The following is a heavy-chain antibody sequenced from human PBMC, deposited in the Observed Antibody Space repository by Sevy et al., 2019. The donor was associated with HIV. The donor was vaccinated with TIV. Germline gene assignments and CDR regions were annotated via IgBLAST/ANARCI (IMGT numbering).Heavy chain of an antibody. Sequence: GGSLRLSCAASGFTFGDYAMNWVRQAPGKGLEWVAFLKSKASGGTLHHAASVQGRFTISRDDSKNIAYLQMNDLKTEDTAVYYCTLWKGDQSICDYWGQGALVTVSS. CDR1: GFTFGDYA. CDR2: LKSKASGGTL. D-gene: IGHD1-1*01. V-gene: IGHV3-49*04. CDR3: TLWKGDQSICDY. J-gene: IGHJ4*02.